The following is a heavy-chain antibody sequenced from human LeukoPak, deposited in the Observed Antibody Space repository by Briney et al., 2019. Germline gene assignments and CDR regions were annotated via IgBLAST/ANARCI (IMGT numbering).Heavy chain of an antibody. CDR3: ARGGYYYDSSGYLWYFDY. J-gene: IGHJ4*02. Sequence: PGGSLRLSCAASGFTFSNYWMHWVRQAPGKGLVWVSRINTDAINTGYADSVKGRFTISRNNAKNTLYLQMNSLRAEDTAMYYCARGGYYYDSSGYLWYFDYWGQGTLVTVSS. CDR2: INTDAINT. CDR1: GFTFSNYW. D-gene: IGHD3-22*01. V-gene: IGHV3-74*01.